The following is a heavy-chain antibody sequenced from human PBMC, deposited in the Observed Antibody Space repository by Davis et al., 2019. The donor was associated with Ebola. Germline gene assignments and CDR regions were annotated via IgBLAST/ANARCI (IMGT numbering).Heavy chain of an antibody. CDR3: ARGTYYYDSSGYYGGFDY. CDR2: MNPNSGNT. V-gene: IGHV1-8*03. CDR1: GYTFTSYD. D-gene: IGHD3-22*01. J-gene: IGHJ4*02. Sequence: ASVKVSCKASGYTFTSYDINWVRQATGQGLEWMGWMNPNSGNTGYAQKFQGRVTITRNTSISTAYMELSSLRSEDTAVYYCARGTYYYDSSGYYGGFDYWGQGTLVTVSS.